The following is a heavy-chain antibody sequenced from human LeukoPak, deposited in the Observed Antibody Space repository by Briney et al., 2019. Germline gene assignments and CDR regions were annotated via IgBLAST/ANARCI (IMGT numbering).Heavy chain of an antibody. CDR2: IRNDGSNK. V-gene: IGHV3-30*02. Sequence: GGSLRLSCAASGFTFSSYGMHWVRQAPGKGLEWVAFIRNDGSNKYYAGSVKGRFTISRDNSKNTLYLQMNSLRAEDTAVYYCASPYYYDSSGYPVFSIDYWGQGTLVTVYS. CDR3: ASPYYYDSSGYPVFSIDY. J-gene: IGHJ4*02. D-gene: IGHD3-22*01. CDR1: GFTFSSYG.